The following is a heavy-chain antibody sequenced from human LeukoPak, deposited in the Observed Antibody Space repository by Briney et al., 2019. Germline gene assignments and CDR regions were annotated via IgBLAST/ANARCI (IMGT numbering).Heavy chain of an antibody. Sequence: GGSLRLSCAASGFTFSSYAMSWVRQAPGKGLEWVSGISGSGGNTYYADSVKGRFTISRDNSKNTLYLQMNSLRAEDTAVYYCANPYDSSGYYYHWGQGTLVTVSS. CDR1: GFTFSSYA. V-gene: IGHV3-23*01. CDR3: ANPYDSSGYYYH. CDR2: ISGSGGNT. J-gene: IGHJ5*02. D-gene: IGHD3-22*01.